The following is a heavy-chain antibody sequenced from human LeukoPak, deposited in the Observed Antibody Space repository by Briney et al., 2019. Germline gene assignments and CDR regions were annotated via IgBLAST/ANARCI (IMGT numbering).Heavy chain of an antibody. D-gene: IGHD3-22*01. CDR3: ARVFYYESSGYFAFDI. Sequence: ASVKVSCKASGYTFTGYYMHWVRQAPGQGLEWMGWINPNSGGTNYAQKFQGRVTMTRDTSISTAYMELSRLRSDDTAVYYCARVFYYESSGYFAFDIWGQATMVTVSS. CDR2: INPNSGGT. J-gene: IGHJ3*02. V-gene: IGHV1-2*02. CDR1: GYTFTGYY.